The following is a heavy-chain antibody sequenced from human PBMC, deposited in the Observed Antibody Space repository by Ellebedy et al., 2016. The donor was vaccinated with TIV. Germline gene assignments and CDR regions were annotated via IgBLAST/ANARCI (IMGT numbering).Heavy chain of an antibody. V-gene: IGHV3-66*01. CDR3: ARNLITRDYVLGYYYSYGMDV. D-gene: IGHD4-17*01. Sequence: GESLKISCAVSGFTVSSNYMSWVRQAPGKGLEWVSVIYSGGSTYYADSVKVRFTISRDNSKNTLYLQMNSLRAEDTAVYYCARNLITRDYVLGYYYSYGMDVWGQGTTVTVSS. CDR1: GFTVSSNY. CDR2: IYSGGST. J-gene: IGHJ6*02.